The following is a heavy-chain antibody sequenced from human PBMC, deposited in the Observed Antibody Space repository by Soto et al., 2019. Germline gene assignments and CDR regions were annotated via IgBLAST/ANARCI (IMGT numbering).Heavy chain of an antibody. CDR1: GCSISSRSFH. V-gene: IGHV4-39*01. CDR3: ARRERAAGTDWWFDP. CDR2: IYYSGRP. D-gene: IGHD6-13*01. Sequence: SETLSLTWTVSGCSISSRSFHFGWIRHPPGEGLEWIGRIYYSGRPYYSPSLQSRVTISVDTAKNQFSLTLSSVTAADTAVYYCARRERAAGTDWWFDPWGQGTLVT. J-gene: IGHJ5*02.